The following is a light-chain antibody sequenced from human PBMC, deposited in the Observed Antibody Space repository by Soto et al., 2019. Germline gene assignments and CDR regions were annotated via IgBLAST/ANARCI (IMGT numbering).Light chain of an antibody. Sequence: QSALTQPPSASGSPGQSVTISCTGTSSDVGGYNYVSWYQQHPGKAPKLMIYEVTKRPSGVPDRFSGSKSGNTASLTVSGLQAEDEADYYCNSYAGSRYVFGTATKLTVL. J-gene: IGLJ1*01. V-gene: IGLV2-8*01. CDR1: SSDVGGYNY. CDR2: EVT. CDR3: NSYAGSRYV.